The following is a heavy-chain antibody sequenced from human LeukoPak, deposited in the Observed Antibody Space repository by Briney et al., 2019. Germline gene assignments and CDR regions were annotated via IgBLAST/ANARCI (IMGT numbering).Heavy chain of an antibody. CDR1: GGSISSSSYY. D-gene: IGHD3-10*01. V-gene: IGHV4-39*01. Sequence: SSETLSLTCTVSGGSISSSSYYWGWIRQPPGKGLEWIGSIYYSGSTYYNPSLKSRVTISVDTSKNQFSLKLSSVTAADTAVYYCARLHLFTISFDYWGQGTLVTVSS. CDR3: ARLHLFTISFDY. CDR2: IYYSGST. J-gene: IGHJ4*02.